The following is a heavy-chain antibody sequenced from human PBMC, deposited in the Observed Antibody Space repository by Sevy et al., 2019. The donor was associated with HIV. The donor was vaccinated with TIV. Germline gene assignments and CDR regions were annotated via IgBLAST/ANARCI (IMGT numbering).Heavy chain of an antibody. V-gene: IGHV3-13*01. CDR3: ARVLRTSSGWFHFDY. J-gene: IGHJ4*02. Sequence: GGSLRLSCATSGFTFSSYDMHWVRQPTGKGLEWVSAIETAGNTHYSDSVKGRFTVSRENAKNSLVLQMNSLTDVDSAVYFCARVLRTSSGWFHFDYWGQRALVTVSS. D-gene: IGHD6-19*01. CDR1: GFTFSSYD. CDR2: IETAGNT.